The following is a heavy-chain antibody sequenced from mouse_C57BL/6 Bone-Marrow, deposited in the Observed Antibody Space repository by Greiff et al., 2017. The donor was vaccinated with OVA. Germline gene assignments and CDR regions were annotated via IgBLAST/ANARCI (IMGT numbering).Heavy chain of an antibody. Sequence: EVQLVESEGGLVQPGSSMKLSCTASGFTFSDYYMAWVRQVPEKGLEWVANINYDGSSTYYLDSLKSRFIISRDNAKNILYLQMSSLKSEDTATYYCARGTMAHYFDYWGQGTTLTVSS. CDR1: GFTFSDYY. D-gene: IGHD1-1*02. CDR2: INYDGSST. V-gene: IGHV5-16*01. CDR3: ARGTMAHYFDY. J-gene: IGHJ2*01.